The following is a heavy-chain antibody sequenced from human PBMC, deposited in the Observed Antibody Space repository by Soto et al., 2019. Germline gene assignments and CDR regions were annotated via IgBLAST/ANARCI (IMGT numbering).Heavy chain of an antibody. V-gene: IGHV1-8*01. J-gene: IGHJ5*02. D-gene: IGHD6-13*01. Sequence: QVQLVQSGAEVKKSGASVKVSCKASGYTFTSYDINWVRQATGQGLEWMGWMNPNSGNTGYAQKFQGRITMTRNTSISTAYMELSSLRYEDTAVYYCARERSAAGTGWSDPWGQGTLVTVSS. CDR1: GYTFTSYD. CDR3: ARERSAAGTGWSDP. CDR2: MNPNSGNT.